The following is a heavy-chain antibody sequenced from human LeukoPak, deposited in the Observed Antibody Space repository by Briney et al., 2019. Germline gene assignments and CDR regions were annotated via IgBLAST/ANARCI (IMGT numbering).Heavy chain of an antibody. D-gene: IGHD3-10*01. CDR2: IYYSGST. CDR1: GGSISSYY. CDR3: ARVPNAGQFDP. J-gene: IGHJ5*02. Sequence: SETLSLTCTVSGGSISSYYWSWIRQPPGKGLEWIGYIYYSGSTNYNPSLKSRVTISVDTSKNQFSLKLSSVTAADTAVYYCARVPNAGQFDPWGQGTLVTVSS. V-gene: IGHV4-59*12.